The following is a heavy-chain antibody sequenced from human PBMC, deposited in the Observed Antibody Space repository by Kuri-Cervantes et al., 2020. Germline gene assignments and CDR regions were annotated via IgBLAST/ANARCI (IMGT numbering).Heavy chain of an antibody. D-gene: IGHD3-16*01. V-gene: IGHV1-69*13. CDR3: ARDGGEEMGAPYYYYGMDV. CDR1: GGTFSSYA. J-gene: IGHJ6*02. CDR2: IIPIFGTA. Sequence: SVNVSCKASGGTFSSYAISWVRQAPGQGLEWMGGIIPIFGTANYAQKFQGRVTITADESASTAYMELSSLRSEDTAVYYCARDGGEEMGAPYYYYGMDVWGQGTTVTVSS.